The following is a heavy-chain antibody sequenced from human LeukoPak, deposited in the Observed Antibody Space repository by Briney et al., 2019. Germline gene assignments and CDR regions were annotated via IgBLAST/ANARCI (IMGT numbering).Heavy chain of an antibody. CDR1: GDSISSYY. CDR3: ARDADGGYYFDY. Sequence: KPSETLSLTCTVSGDSISSYYWRWIRHPPGKGGEWIGYIYYSGSTNYNPSLKSRVTISVDTSKNQFPLKLSSVTAADTAVYYCARDADGGYYFDYWGQGTLVTVSS. V-gene: IGHV4-59*01. CDR2: IYYSGST. D-gene: IGHD3-16*01. J-gene: IGHJ4*02.